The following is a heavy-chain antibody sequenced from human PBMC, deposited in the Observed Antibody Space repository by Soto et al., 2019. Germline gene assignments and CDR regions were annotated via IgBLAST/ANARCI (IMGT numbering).Heavy chain of an antibody. J-gene: IGHJ4*02. CDR1: GFTFSSYS. Sequence: GGSLRLSCAASGFTFSSYSMNWVRQAPGKGLEWVSYISSSSSTIYYADSVKGRFTISRENAKNSLYLQMNSLRAGDTAVYYCARVPKGQLWTSDYWGQGTLVTVSS. CDR2: ISSSSSTI. CDR3: ARVPKGQLWTSDY. D-gene: IGHD5-18*01. V-gene: IGHV3-48*01.